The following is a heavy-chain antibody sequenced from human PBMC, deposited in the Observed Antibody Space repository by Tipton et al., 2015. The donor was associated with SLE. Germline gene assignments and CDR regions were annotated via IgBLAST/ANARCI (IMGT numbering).Heavy chain of an antibody. V-gene: IGHV1-2*02. D-gene: IGHD5-12*01. CDR1: GYTFTGYY. Sequence: QSGPEVKKPGASVKVSCKASGYTFTGYYMHWVRQAPGQGLEWMGWINPNSGGTNYAQKFQGRVTMTRDTSISTAYMELSRLRSDDTAVYYCARDGYSGPGNYYGMDVWGQGTTVTVSS. CDR2: INPNSGGT. J-gene: IGHJ6*02. CDR3: ARDGYSGPGNYYGMDV.